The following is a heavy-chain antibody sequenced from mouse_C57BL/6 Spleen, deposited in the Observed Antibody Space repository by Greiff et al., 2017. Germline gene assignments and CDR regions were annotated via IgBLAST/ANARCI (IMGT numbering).Heavy chain of an antibody. D-gene: IGHD2-2*01. Sequence: LQESGAELAKPGASVKLSCKASGYTFTSYWMHWVKQRLGQGLEWIGYINPSSGYTKYNQKFKDKATLTADKSSSTAYMQLSSLTYEYAAVYYCARSSHIYYGNDAYAMDYWGQGTSVTVSS. CDR1: GYTFTSYW. J-gene: IGHJ4*01. CDR3: ARSSHIYYGNDAYAMDY. CDR2: INPSSGYT. V-gene: IGHV1-7*01.